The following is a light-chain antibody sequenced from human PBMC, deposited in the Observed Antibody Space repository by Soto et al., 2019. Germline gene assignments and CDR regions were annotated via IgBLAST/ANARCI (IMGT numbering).Light chain of an antibody. V-gene: IGKV3-15*01. CDR1: QNIRSS. CDR3: QQYGSSPRT. Sequence: EVVMTQSPASLSASPGERVTLSCRASQNIRSSLAWYQQRPGQAPRLLIYDASTRATGIPPRFSGGGSSTDFSLTISSLEPGDLAVYYCQQYGSSPRTFGQGTKVDI. J-gene: IGKJ1*01. CDR2: DAS.